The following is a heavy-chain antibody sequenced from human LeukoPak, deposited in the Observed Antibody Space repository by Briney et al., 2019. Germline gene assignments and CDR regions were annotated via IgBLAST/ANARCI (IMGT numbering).Heavy chain of an antibody. CDR2: IYYSGST. CDR3: ARNNMAAAGTSEY. V-gene: IGHV4-39*01. CDR1: GGSISSSSYY. D-gene: IGHD6-13*01. J-gene: IGHJ4*02. Sequence: SETLSLTCTVSGGSISSSSYYWGWIRQPPGKGLEWIGSIYYSGSTYYNPALKSRVTITVNTSKNQFSLKLSSVTAADTAVYYCARNNMAAAGTSEYWGQGTLVTVSS.